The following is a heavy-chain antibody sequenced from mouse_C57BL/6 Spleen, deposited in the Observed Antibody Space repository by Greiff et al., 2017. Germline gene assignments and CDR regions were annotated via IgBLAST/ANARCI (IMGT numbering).Heavy chain of an antibody. CDR2: INPGSGGT. J-gene: IGHJ4*01. CDR1: GYAFTNYL. V-gene: IGHV1-54*01. CDR3: ARNWDNYAMDY. Sequence: QVQLQQSGAELVRPGTSVKVSCKASGYAFTNYLIEWVKQRPGQGLEWIGVINPGSGGTNYNEKFKGKATLTADKSSSTAYMQLSSLTSEDSAVYFCARNWDNYAMDYWGQGTSVTVSS. D-gene: IGHD4-1*01.